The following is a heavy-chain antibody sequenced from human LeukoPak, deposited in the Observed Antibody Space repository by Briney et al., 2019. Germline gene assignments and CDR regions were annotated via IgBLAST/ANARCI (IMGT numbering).Heavy chain of an antibody. D-gene: IGHD2-15*01. CDR2: INPYSGDT. Sequence: ASVKVSCKASGYTITYYYMHWVRQAPGQGLEWMGWINPYSGDTNYAQKFQGRVTMTRDTSITTAYMDLSRLKSDDTAVYYCARASVENTLRIDDYWGQGTLVTVSS. CDR1: GYTITYYY. J-gene: IGHJ4*02. V-gene: IGHV1-2*02. CDR3: ARASVENTLRIDDY.